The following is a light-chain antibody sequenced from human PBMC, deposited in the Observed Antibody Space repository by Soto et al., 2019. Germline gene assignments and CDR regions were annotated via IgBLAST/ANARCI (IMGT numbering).Light chain of an antibody. CDR2: LNN. J-gene: IGLJ3*02. V-gene: IGLV1-40*01. CDR3: QSYYSSLSAWV. CDR1: SSNIGAGYD. Sequence: QSVLTQPPSVSGAPGQRVTISCTGSSSNIGAGYDVHWYQQIPGTAPKLLIYLNNNRPSGVPDRLSGSKSGTSASLAITGLQAEDEADYYCQSYYSSLSAWVFGGGTQLTVL.